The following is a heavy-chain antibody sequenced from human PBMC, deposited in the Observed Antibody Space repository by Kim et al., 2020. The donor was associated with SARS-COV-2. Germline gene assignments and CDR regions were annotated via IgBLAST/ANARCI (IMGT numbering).Heavy chain of an antibody. J-gene: IGHJ5*02. D-gene: IGHD1-7*01. Sequence: NYAQKFQGRVTITADESTSTAYMELSSLRSEDTAVYYCARSGTILNWFDPWGQGTLVTVSS. V-gene: IGHV1-69*01. CDR3: ARSGTILNWFDP.